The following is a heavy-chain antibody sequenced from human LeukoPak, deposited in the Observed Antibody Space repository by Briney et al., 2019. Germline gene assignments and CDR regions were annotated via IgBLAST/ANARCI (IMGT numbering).Heavy chain of an antibody. J-gene: IGHJ6*03. D-gene: IGHD3-22*01. CDR1: GGSISSYY. Sequence: SETLSLTCTVSGGSISSYYWNWIRQPPGKGLEWIGYIYYSGSTNYNPSLKSRVTISVDTSKNQFSLKLSSVTAADTAVYYCARAIYYYDSSGYYPIPYYYYMDVWGKGTTVTVSS. V-gene: IGHV4-59*01. CDR2: IYYSGST. CDR3: ARAIYYYDSSGYYPIPYYYYMDV.